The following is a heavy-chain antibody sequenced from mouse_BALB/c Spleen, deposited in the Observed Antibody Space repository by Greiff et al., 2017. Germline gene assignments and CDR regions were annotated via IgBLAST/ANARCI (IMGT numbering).Heavy chain of an antibody. V-gene: IGHV5-17*02. Sequence: DVMLVESGGGLVQPGGSRKLSCAASGFTFSSFGMHWVRQAPEKGLEWVAYISSGSSTIYYADTVKGRFTISRDNPKNNLFLQMTRPRSEDTAMYYCARGDYFGSSYLYLDGWGAGTTVTVSP. J-gene: IGHJ1*01. CDR3: ARGDYFGSSYLYLDG. CDR1: GFTFSSFG. D-gene: IGHD1-1*01. CDR2: ISSGSSTI.